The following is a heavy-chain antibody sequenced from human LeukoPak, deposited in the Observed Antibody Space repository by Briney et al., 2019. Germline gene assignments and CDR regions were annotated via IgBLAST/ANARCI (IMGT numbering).Heavy chain of an antibody. D-gene: IGHD1-1*01. CDR3: ASRSYNWNDRGVDY. CDR2: ISSSSSTI. J-gene: IGHJ4*02. CDR1: GFTFSSYS. Sequence: GGSLRLSCAASGFTFSSYSMNWVRQAPGKGLEWVSYISSSSSTIYYADSVKGRFTISRDNAKNSLYLQMNSLRAEDTAVYYCASRSYNWNDRGVDYWGQGTPVTVSS. V-gene: IGHV3-48*01.